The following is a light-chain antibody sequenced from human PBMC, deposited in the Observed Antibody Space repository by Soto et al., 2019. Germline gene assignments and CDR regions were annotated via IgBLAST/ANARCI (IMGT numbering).Light chain of an antibody. J-gene: IGLJ1*01. V-gene: IGLV2-14*01. Sequence: QSVLAQPASVSGSPGQSITISCTGTSSDGGGYNYVSWYQQHPGKAPKLMIYEVSSQPSGVSNRFSGSKSGNTASLTISGLQAEAEADYYCSSYTITTALVFGTGTKVTVL. CDR1: SSDGGGYNY. CDR3: SSYTITTALV. CDR2: EVS.